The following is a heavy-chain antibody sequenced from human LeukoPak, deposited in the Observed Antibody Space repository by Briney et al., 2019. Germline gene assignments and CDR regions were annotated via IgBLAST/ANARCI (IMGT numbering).Heavy chain of an antibody. Sequence: SQTLSLTCTVSGGSISSGGYYWSWIRQHPGKGLEWIGYIYYSGSTYYNPSLKSRVTISVDTSKNQFSLKLSSVTAADTAVYYCAGHYGSGKYYMDVWGKGTTVTVSS. J-gene: IGHJ6*03. V-gene: IGHV4-31*03. CDR3: AGHYGSGKYYMDV. D-gene: IGHD3-10*01. CDR1: GGSISSGGYY. CDR2: IYYSGST.